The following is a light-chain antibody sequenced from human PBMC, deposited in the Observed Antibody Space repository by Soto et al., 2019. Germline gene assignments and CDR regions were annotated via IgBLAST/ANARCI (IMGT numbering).Light chain of an antibody. CDR1: SGDVGDYKY. Sequence: QSVLTQPPSASGSPGQSVTISCTGTSGDVGDYKYVSWYQQHPGKAPKLMIYEVDKRPSGVPDRFSGSKSGNTASLAVSGLQAEDEADYFCSSYAGSNVIFGGGTKLTVL. J-gene: IGLJ2*01. CDR2: EVD. V-gene: IGLV2-8*01. CDR3: SSYAGSNVI.